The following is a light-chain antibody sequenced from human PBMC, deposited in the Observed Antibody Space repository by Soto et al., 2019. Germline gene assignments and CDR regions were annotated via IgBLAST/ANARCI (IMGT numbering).Light chain of an antibody. CDR2: AAS. CDR1: QSILYSSNNKNY. J-gene: IGKJ5*01. CDR3: QQSYSSPPA. V-gene: IGKV4-1*01. Sequence: DIVMTQSPDSLAVSLGERATINCKSSQSILYSSNNKNYLGWYQQKPGKAPVLLISAASSLQSGVPSRFSGSGSGTDFTLTISSLQPEDFATYYCQQSYSSPPAFGQGTRLEIK.